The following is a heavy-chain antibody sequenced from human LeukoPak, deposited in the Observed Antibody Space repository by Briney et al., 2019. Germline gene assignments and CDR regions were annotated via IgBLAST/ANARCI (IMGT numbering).Heavy chain of an antibody. V-gene: IGHV4-34*01. CDR3: ARGFRRFDY. J-gene: IGHJ4*02. CDR2: INHSGTV. Sequence: SETLSLTCGVSGGSLSGYFWNWIRQPPGKGLEWIGEINHSGTVYYNPSLKSRVALSVDTSKNQFSLNVTSVTAADTALYYCARGFRRFDYWDQGTLVTVSS. D-gene: IGHD2/OR15-2a*01. CDR1: GGSLSGYF.